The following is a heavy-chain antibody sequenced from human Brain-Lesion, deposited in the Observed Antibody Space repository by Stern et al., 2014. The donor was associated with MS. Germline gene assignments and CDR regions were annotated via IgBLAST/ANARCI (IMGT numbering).Heavy chain of an antibody. J-gene: IGHJ4*02. Sequence: VQLVESGPGLVKPSETLSLTCTVSGGSISSSTYYWAWIRQPPGQGLEWIGNIHYSGFTYYNPSLKSRVTISVDMSKNQFSLKLSSVTAADTAIYYCARHDSVPRPSQLYSARDRGPGYFDYWGQGTLVTVSS. CDR2: IHYSGFT. CDR3: ARHDSVPRPSQLYSARDRGPGYFDY. D-gene: IGHD1-26*01. V-gene: IGHV4-39*01. CDR1: GGSISSSTYY.